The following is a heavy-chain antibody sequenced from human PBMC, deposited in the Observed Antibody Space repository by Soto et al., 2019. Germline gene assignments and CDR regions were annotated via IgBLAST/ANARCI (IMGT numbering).Heavy chain of an antibody. CDR2: ISAASSYI. D-gene: IGHD3-16*01. CDR3: ARGSAYKEPLPFLY. Sequence: GRSLRLSCTASGFTFSSYGMNWVRQAPGKGLEWVSSISAASSYITYAESVKGRFTISRDNAKSSLYLQVNSLRAEDTAVYYCARGSAYKEPLPFLYWGQGTLVTIS. V-gene: IGHV3-21*01. CDR1: GFTFSSYG. J-gene: IGHJ4*02.